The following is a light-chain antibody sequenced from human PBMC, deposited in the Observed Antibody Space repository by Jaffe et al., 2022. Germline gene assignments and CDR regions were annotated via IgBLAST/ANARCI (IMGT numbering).Light chain of an antibody. J-gene: IGLJ2*01. CDR1: SSDVGYYNY. Sequence: QSALTQPASVSGSPGQSITISCTGTSSDVGYYNYVSWYQQHPGKVPQLIIYDVTYRPSGVSNRFSGSKSGNKASLTISGLQAEDEADYYCSSYTTTISVVFGGGTKLTVL. CDR3: SSYTTTISVV. CDR2: DVT. V-gene: IGLV2-14*03.